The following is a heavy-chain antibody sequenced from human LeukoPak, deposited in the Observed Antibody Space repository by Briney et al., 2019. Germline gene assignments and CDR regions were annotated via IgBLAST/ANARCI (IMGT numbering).Heavy chain of an antibody. D-gene: IGHD3-10*01. V-gene: IGHV3-7*01. Sequence: GGSLRLSCAASGFSFSRYWMSWVRQAPGKGLEWVANIKQDGSEKNYVESVKGRFTISRDNAKNSLYLQTNSLRAEDTAVYYCARAGQEWFGELGFDQWGQGTLVTVSS. CDR2: IKQDGSEK. J-gene: IGHJ4*02. CDR1: GFSFSRYW. CDR3: ARAGQEWFGELGFDQ.